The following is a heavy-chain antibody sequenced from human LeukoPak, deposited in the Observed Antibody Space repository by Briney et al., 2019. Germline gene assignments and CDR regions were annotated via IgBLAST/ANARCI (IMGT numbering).Heavy chain of an antibody. D-gene: IGHD2-2*01. CDR3: ASDPRGCSSTSCYGVFDY. CDR2: ISSSSGYI. J-gene: IGHJ4*02. V-gene: IGHV3-21*01. Sequence: PGGSLRLSCAASAFSLSAYNMNWVRQAPGKGLEWVSSISSSSGYIYYADSVKGRFTISRDNAKKSLYLQMNSLRAEDTAVYYCASDPRGCSSTSCYGVFDYWGQGTLVTVSS. CDR1: AFSLSAYN.